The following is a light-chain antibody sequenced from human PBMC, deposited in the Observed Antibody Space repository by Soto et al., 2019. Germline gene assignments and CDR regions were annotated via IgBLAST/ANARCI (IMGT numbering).Light chain of an antibody. CDR2: GAS. J-gene: IGKJ1*01. CDR1: QNVNSSY. V-gene: IGKV3-20*01. CDR3: QQYGSSPQT. Sequence: EIVLTQSPGTLSLSPGQKATLSCRASQNVNSSYLAWFQQKPGQAPRLLIYGASTRATGIPDRFSGSGAGTDFTLTISILEPEDFAVYYCQQYGSSPQTFGQGTKVDIK.